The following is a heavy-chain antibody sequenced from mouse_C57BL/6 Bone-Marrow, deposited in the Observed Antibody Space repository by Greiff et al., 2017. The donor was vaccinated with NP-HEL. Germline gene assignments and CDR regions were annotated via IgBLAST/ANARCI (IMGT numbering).Heavy chain of an antibody. D-gene: IGHD1-1*01. Sequence: VQLQQSGPELVKPGASVKISCKASGYTFTDYYINWVKQRPGQGLEWIGWIFPGSGSTYYNEQFKGKATLTVDKSSSTAYMLLSSLTSEDSAVYFCAREITTVVAWYFDVWGTGTTVTVSS. CDR3: AREITTVVAWYFDV. CDR2: IFPGSGST. V-gene: IGHV1-75*01. J-gene: IGHJ1*03. CDR1: GYTFTDYY.